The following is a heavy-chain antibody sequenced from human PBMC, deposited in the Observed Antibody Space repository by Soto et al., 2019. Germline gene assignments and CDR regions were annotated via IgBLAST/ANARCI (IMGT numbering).Heavy chain of an antibody. CDR1: GYTFTGYY. Sequence: QVQLVQSGAEVKKPGASVKVSCKASGYTFTGYYMHWVRQAPGQGLEWMGWINPNSGGTNYAQQFQGRVTMTMDTSISTAYMERSRLISDDTAVYYCARDDITGTPNWFDPWGQGTLVTVSS. CDR3: ARDDITGTPNWFDP. D-gene: IGHD1-7*01. J-gene: IGHJ5*02. CDR2: INPNSGGT. V-gene: IGHV1-2*02.